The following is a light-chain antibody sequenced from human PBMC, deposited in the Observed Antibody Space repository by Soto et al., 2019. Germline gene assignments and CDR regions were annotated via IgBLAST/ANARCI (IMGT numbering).Light chain of an antibody. J-gene: IGLJ2*01. CDR3: CSYAGSYTVV. CDR2: DVS. V-gene: IGLV2-11*01. CDR1: SSDVGGYNY. Sequence: QSAQTQPRSVYGYHGQSVTISCTGTSSDVGGYNYVSWYQQHPGKAPKLMIYDVSKRPSGVPDRFSGSKSGNTASLTISGLQAEDEADYYCCSYAGSYTVVFGGGTKLTVL.